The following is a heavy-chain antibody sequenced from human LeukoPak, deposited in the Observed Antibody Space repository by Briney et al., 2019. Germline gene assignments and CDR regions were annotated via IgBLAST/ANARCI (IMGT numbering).Heavy chain of an antibody. J-gene: IGHJ4*02. Sequence: PGGSLRLSCAASGFTVSSNHMSWVRQAPGKGLEWVSVIYSGGSTYYADSVKGRFTISRDNSKNTLYLQMNSLRAEDTAVYYCARVAWFDFWSGYFDYWGQGTLVTVSS. D-gene: IGHD3-3*01. V-gene: IGHV3-53*01. CDR2: IYSGGST. CDR1: GFTVSSNH. CDR3: ARVAWFDFWSGYFDY.